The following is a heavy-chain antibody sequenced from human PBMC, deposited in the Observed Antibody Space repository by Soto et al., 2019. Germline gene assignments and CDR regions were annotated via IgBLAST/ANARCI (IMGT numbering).Heavy chain of an antibody. V-gene: IGHV3-30-3*01. CDR2: VSSEGTRT. Sequence: QAHLVQSGGGVVQPGRSLRLSCAASGFLFNSYPMHWVRQAPGKGLEWVARVSSEGTRTVYADSVKGRFTVSRDNSNNALFLQMNSLRIEDTALYYCARGDRGGSGSPASYYYSGLDVWGQGTTVTVS. CDR3: ARGDRGGSGSPASYYYSGLDV. CDR1: GFLFNSYP. D-gene: IGHD3-10*01. J-gene: IGHJ6*02.